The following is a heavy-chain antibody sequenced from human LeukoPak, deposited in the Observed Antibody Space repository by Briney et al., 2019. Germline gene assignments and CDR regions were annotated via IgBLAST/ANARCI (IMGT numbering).Heavy chain of an antibody. CDR3: ARRKYSSSWLFDY. D-gene: IGHD6-13*01. V-gene: IGHV4-39*07. CDR2: INHSGST. J-gene: IGHJ4*02. CDR1: GGSISSGSYY. Sequence: SETLSLTCTVSGGSISSGSYYWSWIRQPPGKGLEWIGEINHSGSTNYNPSLKSRVTISVDTSKNQFSLKLSSVTAADTAVYYCARRKYSSSWLFDYWGQGTLVTVSS.